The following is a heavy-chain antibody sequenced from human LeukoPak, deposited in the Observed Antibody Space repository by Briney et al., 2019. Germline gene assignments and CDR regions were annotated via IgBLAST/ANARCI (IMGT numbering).Heavy chain of an antibody. J-gene: IGHJ4*02. Sequence: SETLSLTCTVSGGSITNYYWSWIRQPAGKGLEWIGRIYTSGSTSYNPSLKSRVTMSIDTSKNQFSLKLSSLTAADTAVYYCARLVSHFDSSGQHYVKYFDYWGRGTLVTVSS. CDR3: ARLVSHFDSSGQHYVKYFDY. V-gene: IGHV4-4*07. CDR1: GGSITNYY. D-gene: IGHD3-22*01. CDR2: IYTSGST.